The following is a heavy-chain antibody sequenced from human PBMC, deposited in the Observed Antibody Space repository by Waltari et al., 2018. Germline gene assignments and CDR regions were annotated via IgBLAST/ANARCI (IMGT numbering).Heavy chain of an antibody. CDR2: INHSGST. V-gene: IGHV4-38-2*01. Sequence: QVQLQESGPGLKTPSETLSLTCRVSGDSLSSAYYWGGIRQPPGKGLEWIGSINHSGSTYSNPSLRGRVTTSVDTPKNQISLMLSSVTAADTAVYYCARHAGYGRDKFDPWGQGTLVTVSS. CDR1: GDSLSSAYY. J-gene: IGHJ5*02. D-gene: IGHD5-18*01. CDR3: ARHAGYGRDKFDP.